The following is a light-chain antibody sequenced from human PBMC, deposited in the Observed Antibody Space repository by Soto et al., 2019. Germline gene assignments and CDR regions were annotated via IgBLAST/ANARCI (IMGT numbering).Light chain of an antibody. V-gene: IGKV3-20*01. CDR2: GAS. J-gene: IGKJ5*01. CDR3: QQYGSSPT. Sequence: EIVLTQSPGTLSLSPGERATLSCRASQSVSNNYLAWYQQKPGQAPRRLIYGASSRATGIPDRFSGSGSGTDFTLTISRLEPEDFAVYYCQQYGSSPTFCEGTRLEIK. CDR1: QSVSNNY.